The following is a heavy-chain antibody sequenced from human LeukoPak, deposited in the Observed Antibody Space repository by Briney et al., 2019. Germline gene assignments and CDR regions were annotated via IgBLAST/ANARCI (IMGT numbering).Heavy chain of an antibody. CDR3: ARTAARRFDY. J-gene: IGHJ4*02. Sequence: ASVKVSCKAPGYTFPSYFMHWVRQAPGQGLEWMGITNPTGGSTTYAQKFQGRVTMTRDTSTSTVYMELSSLRSDDTAVYYCARTAARRFDYWGQGTLVTVSS. CDR1: GYTFPSYF. V-gene: IGHV1-46*01. D-gene: IGHD6-6*01. CDR2: TNPTGGST.